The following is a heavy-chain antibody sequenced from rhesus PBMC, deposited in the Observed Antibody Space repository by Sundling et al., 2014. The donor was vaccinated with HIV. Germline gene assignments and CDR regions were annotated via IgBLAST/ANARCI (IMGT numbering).Heavy chain of an antibody. CDR1: GFTFSSYG. V-gene: IGHV3S42*01. D-gene: IGHD2-27*01. Sequence: EVQLVETGGGLVQPGGSLKLSCAASGFTFSSYGMSWVRQAPGKGLEWVSAINSGGGSTYYADSVKGRFTISRDNSKNTLSLQMNSLRAEDTAVYYCAKDGCSGTYCYGGGLDSWGQGVVVTVSS. J-gene: IGHJ6*01. CDR2: INSGGGST. CDR3: AKDGCSGTYCYGGGLDS.